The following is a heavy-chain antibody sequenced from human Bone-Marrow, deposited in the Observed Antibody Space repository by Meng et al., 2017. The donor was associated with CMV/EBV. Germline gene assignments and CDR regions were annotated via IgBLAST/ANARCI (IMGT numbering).Heavy chain of an antibody. CDR1: GGSISSSSYY. J-gene: IGHJ5*02. CDR2: IYYSGST. D-gene: IGHD3-9*01. Sequence: QVQRRESGTGLVKPSETLSLTCTVSGGSISSSSYYWGWIRQPPGKGLEWIGSIYYSGSTYYNLSLKSRVTISVDTSKNQFSLKLSSVTAADTAVYYCARGPRYYDILTGYSNWFDPWGQGTLVTVSS. V-gene: IGHV4-39*07. CDR3: ARGPRYYDILTGYSNWFDP.